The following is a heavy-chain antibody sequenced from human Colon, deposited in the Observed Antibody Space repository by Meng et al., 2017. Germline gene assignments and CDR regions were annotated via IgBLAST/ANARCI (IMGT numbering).Heavy chain of an antibody. D-gene: IGHD1-1*01. J-gene: IGHJ4*02. CDR3: ARVGTARPFDY. V-gene: IGHV3-21*01. CDR1: GFTFSLYA. CDR2: ITSSSNYI. Sequence: EVQLVESGGGLVKPGESLRVECEASGFTFSLYAINWVRQAPGEGLEWVASITSSSNYIHYSDSVKGRFTVSRDNARNSSYLQMDSLRAEDTAVYYCARVGTARPFDYWGQGTLVTVSS.